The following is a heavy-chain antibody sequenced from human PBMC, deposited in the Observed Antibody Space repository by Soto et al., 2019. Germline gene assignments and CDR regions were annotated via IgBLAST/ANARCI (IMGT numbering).Heavy chain of an antibody. CDR1: GYTFTSYD. CDR2: MNPNSGNT. Sequence: ASVKVSCKASGYTFTSYDINWVRQATGQGLEWMGWMNPNSGNTGYAQRFQGRVTMTRNTSMSTAYMELSSLRSEDTAVYYCARGRRDTAMVNWFEDYYYYYYMDVWGRGTTVTVSS. J-gene: IGHJ6*03. D-gene: IGHD5-18*01. V-gene: IGHV1-8*01. CDR3: ARGRRDTAMVNWFEDYYYYYYMDV.